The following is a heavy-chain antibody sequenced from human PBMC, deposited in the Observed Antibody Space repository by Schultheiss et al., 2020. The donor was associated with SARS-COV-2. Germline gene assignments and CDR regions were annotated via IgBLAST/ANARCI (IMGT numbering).Heavy chain of an antibody. V-gene: IGHV4-59*01. Sequence: SQTLSLTCTVSGDSIRSYYWSWIRQPPGKGLEWIEYIYYSGSTNYNPSLESRVTISVDTSKNQFSLKLSSVTATDTAVYYCARVDAYGAYNDWGQGTLVTV. CDR1: GDSIRSYY. J-gene: IGHJ4*02. CDR3: ARVDAYGAYND. D-gene: IGHD3-16*01. CDR2: IYYSGST.